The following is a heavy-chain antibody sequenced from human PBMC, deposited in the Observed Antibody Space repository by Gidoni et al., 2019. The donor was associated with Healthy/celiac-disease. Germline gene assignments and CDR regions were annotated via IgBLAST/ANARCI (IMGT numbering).Heavy chain of an antibody. J-gene: IGHJ4*02. CDR3: AGVGSMDSSSEG. Sequence: EVQLVESGGGLVKPGGPLRLPCAAPGFTFSSYSRNWVRQAPGKGMKWISSISRRKCYIYYADSVKSRFTISRDNAKNSLYLQMNGLRAEDTAVYYCAGVGSMDSSSEGGGQGTLVTVSS. D-gene: IGHD6-6*01. CDR1: GFTFSSYS. CDR2: ISRRKCYI. V-gene: IGHV3-21*01.